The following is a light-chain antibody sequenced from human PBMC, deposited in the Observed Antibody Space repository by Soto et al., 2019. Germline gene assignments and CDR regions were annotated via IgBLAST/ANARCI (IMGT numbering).Light chain of an antibody. J-gene: IGKJ1*01. CDR3: QHSYSTPPWT. CDR1: QSISSY. Sequence: DIQMTQSPSSLSASVGDRVTITCRASQSISSYLNWYQQKPGKAPKLLIYAASSLQSGVPSRFSSSGSGTEYTPTIGSLQPEDFATYYCQHSYSTPPWTFDQGTNVEIK. V-gene: IGKV1-39*01. CDR2: AAS.